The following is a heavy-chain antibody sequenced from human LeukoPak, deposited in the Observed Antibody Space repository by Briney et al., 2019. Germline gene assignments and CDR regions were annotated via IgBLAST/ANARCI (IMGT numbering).Heavy chain of an antibody. J-gene: IGHJ4*02. Sequence: GSLRLSCAASGFTFSDYYMSWIRQAPGKGLEWVSYISSSGSTIYYADSVKGRFTISRDNAKNSLYLQMSSLRAEDTAVYYCARDQDYYDSSGYYTPFFDYWGQGTLVTVSS. CDR1: GFTFSDYY. CDR2: ISSSGSTI. D-gene: IGHD3-22*01. V-gene: IGHV3-11*01. CDR3: ARDQDYYDSSGYYTPFFDY.